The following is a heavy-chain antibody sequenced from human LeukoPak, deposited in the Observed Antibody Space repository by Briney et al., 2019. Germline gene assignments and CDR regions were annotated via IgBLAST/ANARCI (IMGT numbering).Heavy chain of an antibody. CDR3: AREFDDGSPRFDY. J-gene: IGHJ4*02. Sequence: ASVKVSCKASGYTFTGYYMHWVRQAPGQGVEWMGWINPNSGGTNYAQKFQGRVTMTRDTSISTAYMELTRLTSDDTAVYYCAREFDDGSPRFDYWGQGTLVTVSS. CDR1: GYTFTGYY. D-gene: IGHD1-1*01. V-gene: IGHV1-2*02. CDR2: INPNSGGT.